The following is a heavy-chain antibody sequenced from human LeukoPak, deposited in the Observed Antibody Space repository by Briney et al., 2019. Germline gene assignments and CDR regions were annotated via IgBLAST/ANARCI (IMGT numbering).Heavy chain of an antibody. CDR3: AKVAIAIDYYFDY. CDR1: GFTFSSYA. V-gene: IGHV3-23*01. Sequence: GGSLRLSCAASGFTFSSYAMSWARQAPGRGLEWVSSISDSGGSTYYADSVKGRFTISRDNSKKTLYLQMNSLRAEDTAVYYCAKVAIAIDYYFDYWGQGNMDTVSS. CDR2: ISDSGGST. D-gene: IGHD6-13*01. J-gene: IGHJ4*02.